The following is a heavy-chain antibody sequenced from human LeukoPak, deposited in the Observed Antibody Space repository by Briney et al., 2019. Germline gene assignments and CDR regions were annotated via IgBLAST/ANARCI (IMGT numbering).Heavy chain of an antibody. Sequence: PSETLSLTCAVSGGSISSGGYYWSWIRQPPGKGLEWIGYIYYSGSTNYNPSLKSRVTISVDTSKNQFSLKLSSVTAADTAVYYCARLRRVSDAFDIWGQGTMVTVSS. V-gene: IGHV4-61*08. CDR2: IYYSGST. J-gene: IGHJ3*02. CDR1: GGSISSGGYY. CDR3: ARLRRVSDAFDI.